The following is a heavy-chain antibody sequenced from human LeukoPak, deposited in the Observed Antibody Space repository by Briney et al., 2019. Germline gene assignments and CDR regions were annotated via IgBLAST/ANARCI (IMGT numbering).Heavy chain of an antibody. Sequence: ASVNVSCTASGYTFTSYGISWVRQAPGQGLEWMGRINPDSGGTNYAQKFQGRVTMTRDTSISTAYMELSRLRSDDTAVYYCAIDDIRNDYWGQGTLVTVSS. CDR2: INPDSGGT. CDR1: GYTFTSYG. V-gene: IGHV1-2*06. J-gene: IGHJ4*02. D-gene: IGHD3-9*01. CDR3: AIDDIRNDY.